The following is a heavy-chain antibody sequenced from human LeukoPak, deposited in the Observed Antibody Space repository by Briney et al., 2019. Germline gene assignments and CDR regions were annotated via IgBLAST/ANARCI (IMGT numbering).Heavy chain of an antibody. V-gene: IGHV3-74*01. Sequence: GGSLRLSCEASGFTFSSYWMHWVRQASGKGLVWVSRINSDGSITSYADSVKGRFTISRDNAKNTLYLQMNSLRVEDTAMYYCARDGIIVAGTVDWFDPWGQGTLVTVSS. J-gene: IGHJ5*02. D-gene: IGHD6-19*01. CDR3: ARDGIIVAGTVDWFDP. CDR1: GFTFSSYW. CDR2: INSDGSIT.